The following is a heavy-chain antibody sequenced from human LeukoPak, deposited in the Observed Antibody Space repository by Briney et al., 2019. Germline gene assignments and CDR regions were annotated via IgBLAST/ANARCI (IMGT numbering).Heavy chain of an antibody. CDR1: GFTFSSYG. D-gene: IGHD1-7*01. CDR2: IRYDGSNK. Sequence: PGGSLRLSCAASGFTFSSYGMHWVRQAPGKGLEWVAFIRYDGSNKYYADSVKGRFTISRDNSKNTLYLQMNSLRAEDTAVYYCARDHNPQTGTEINYYYYYMDVWGKGTTVTVSS. CDR3: ARDHNPQTGTEINYYYYYMDV. V-gene: IGHV3-30*02. J-gene: IGHJ6*03.